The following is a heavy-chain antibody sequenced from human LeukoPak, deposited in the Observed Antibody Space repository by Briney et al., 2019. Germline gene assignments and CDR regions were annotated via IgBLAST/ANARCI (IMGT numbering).Heavy chain of an antibody. V-gene: IGHV3-9*01. D-gene: IGHD3-3*01. Sequence: PGRSLRLSCAASGFTFDDYAMHWVRQAPGKGLEWVSGISWNSGSIGYADSAKGRFTISRDNAKNSLYLQMNSLRAEDTALYYCAKDTVRLSEWFPFDYWGQGTLVTVSS. CDR1: GFTFDDYA. J-gene: IGHJ4*02. CDR3: AKDTVRLSEWFPFDY. CDR2: ISWNSGSI.